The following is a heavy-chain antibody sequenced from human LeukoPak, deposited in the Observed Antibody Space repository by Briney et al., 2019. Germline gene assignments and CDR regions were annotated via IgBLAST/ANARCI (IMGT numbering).Heavy chain of an antibody. J-gene: IGHJ5*02. Sequence: ASVKVSFKASGYTFTIYGISWVRQAPGQGRGWMGWISAYNGNTNYAQKLQGRVTMTTDTSTSTAYMELRSLRSDDTAVYYCAREGPYSGSYFSPWGQGTLVTVSS. V-gene: IGHV1-18*01. CDR1: GYTFTIYG. D-gene: IGHD1-26*01. CDR3: AREGPYSGSYFSP. CDR2: ISAYNGNT.